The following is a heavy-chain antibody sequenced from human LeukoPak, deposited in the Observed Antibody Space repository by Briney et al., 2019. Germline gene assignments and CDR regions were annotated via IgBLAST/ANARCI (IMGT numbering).Heavy chain of an antibody. CDR3: ARDLGGGSFDF. V-gene: IGHV4-31*03. CDR2: ISYSGNT. Sequence: SETLSLTCTVSGVSISSVGYYWSWIRQYPGKGLEWIGYISYSGNTYYNPSLKSRVSISVDTSKNQFSLKLSSVTAADTAVYYCARDLGGGSFDFWGQGTLVTVSS. CDR1: GVSISSVGYY. D-gene: IGHD2-15*01. J-gene: IGHJ4*02.